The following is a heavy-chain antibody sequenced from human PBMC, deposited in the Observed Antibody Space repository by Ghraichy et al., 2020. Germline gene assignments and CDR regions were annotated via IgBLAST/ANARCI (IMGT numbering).Heavy chain of an antibody. CDR2: ISYDGSNK. CDR1: GFTFSSYA. D-gene: IGHD3-10*01. CDR3: ARRNKFGDLIYYYYYMDV. Sequence: GGSLRLSCAASGFTFSSYAMHWVRQAPGKGLELVAVISYDGSNKYYADSVKGRFTISRDNSKNTLYLQMNSLRAEDTAVYYCARRNKFGDLIYYYYYMDVWGKGTTVTVSS. J-gene: IGHJ6*03. V-gene: IGHV3-30*04.